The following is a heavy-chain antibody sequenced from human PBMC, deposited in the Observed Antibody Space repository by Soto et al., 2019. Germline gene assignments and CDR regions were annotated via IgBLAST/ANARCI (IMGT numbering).Heavy chain of an antibody. J-gene: IGHJ4*02. Sequence: GLYLILSWAASGFPFNNYAMSWVRQAPGKGLEWVATIKLDGREKNYLDSVEGRFTISRDDVDNSMSLQMSRLRGEDTAVYFCVRDLDGYGRFASWGLGTPVTVSS. CDR2: IKLDGREK. V-gene: IGHV3-7*01. CDR1: GFPFNNYA. CDR3: VRDLDGYGRFAS. D-gene: IGHD1-1*01.